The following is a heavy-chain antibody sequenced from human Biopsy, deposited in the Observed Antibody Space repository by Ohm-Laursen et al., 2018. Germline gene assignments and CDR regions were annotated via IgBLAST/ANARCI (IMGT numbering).Heavy chain of an antibody. Sequence: SLTHTVWGHFLNRSYWSGIRQASTKGLEWIGYISKRGNTNYNPDLKSRVTISADTSKNQFSLKLGSVTVADTAVFYCARPGRGGRSFDYWGQGSLVTVSS. D-gene: IGHD2-15*01. CDR3: ARPGRGGRSFDY. CDR2: ISKRGNT. J-gene: IGHJ4*02. CDR1: GHFLNRSY. V-gene: IGHV4-59*08.